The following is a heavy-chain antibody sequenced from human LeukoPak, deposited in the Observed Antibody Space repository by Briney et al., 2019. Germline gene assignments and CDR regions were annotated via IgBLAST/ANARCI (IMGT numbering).Heavy chain of an antibody. D-gene: IGHD3-10*01. J-gene: IGHJ6*02. CDR1: GFTFNNYG. CDR2: ISSSSSYI. V-gene: IGHV3-21*01. Sequence: PGGSLRLSCAASGFTFNNYGMHWVRQAPGKGLEWVSSISSSSSYIYYADSVKGRFTISRDNAKNSLYLQMNSLRAEDTAVYYCARWSAGSYYYYGMDVWGQGTTVTVSS. CDR3: ARWSAGSYYYYGMDV.